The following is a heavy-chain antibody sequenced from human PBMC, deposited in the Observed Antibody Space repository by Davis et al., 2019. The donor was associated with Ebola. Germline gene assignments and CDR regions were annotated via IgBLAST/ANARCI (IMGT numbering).Heavy chain of an antibody. CDR2: ISAYNGNT. CDR1: GYTFTSYG. Sequence: ASVKVSCKASGYTFTSYGISWVRQAPGQGLEWMGWISAYNGNTNYAQKLQGRVTMTTDTSTSTAYMELRSLRSDDTAVYYCARDPYGSGSYLLFDYWGQGTLVTVSS. D-gene: IGHD3-10*01. CDR3: ARDPYGSGSYLLFDY. J-gene: IGHJ4*02. V-gene: IGHV1-18*01.